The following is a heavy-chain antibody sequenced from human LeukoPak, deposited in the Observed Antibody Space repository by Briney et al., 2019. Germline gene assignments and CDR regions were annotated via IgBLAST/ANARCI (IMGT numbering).Heavy chain of an antibody. CDR2: INPNSGGT. D-gene: IGHD6-13*01. V-gene: IGHV1-2*02. Sequence: ASVKVSCKASGYTFTGYYMHWVRQAPGQGLEWMGWINPNSGGTNYAQKFQGRVTMTRDTSISTAYMELSRLRSDDTAVYYCGRGRATAAEHFQHWGQGTLVTVSS. CDR3: GRGRATAAEHFQH. J-gene: IGHJ1*01. CDR1: GYTFTGYY.